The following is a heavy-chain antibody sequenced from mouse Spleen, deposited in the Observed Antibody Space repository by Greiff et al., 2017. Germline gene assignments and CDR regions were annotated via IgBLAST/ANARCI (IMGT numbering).Heavy chain of an antibody. J-gene: IGHJ2*01. Sequence: EVQLVESGGGLVKPGGSLKLSCAASGFTFSSYAMSWVRQTPEKRLEWVATISSGGSYTYYPDSVKGRFTISRDNAKNTLYLQMSSLRSEDTAMYYCARQRTGFDYWGQGTTLTVSS. CDR2: ISSGGSYT. CDR3: ARQRTGFDY. V-gene: IGHV5-9-3*01. CDR1: GFTFSSYA.